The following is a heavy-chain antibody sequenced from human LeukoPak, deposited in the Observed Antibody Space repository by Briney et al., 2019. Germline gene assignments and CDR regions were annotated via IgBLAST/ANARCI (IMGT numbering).Heavy chain of an antibody. J-gene: IGHJ4*02. Sequence: GASVKVSCKASGYTFTGYYMQWVRQAPGQGLEWMGWINPNSGGTNYAQKFQGRVTMTRDTSISTAYMELSSLRSEDTAVYYCARDTAYDILTGYLTWGYFDYWGQGTLVTVSS. CDR2: INPNSGGT. D-gene: IGHD3-9*01. V-gene: IGHV1-2*02. CDR1: GYTFTGYY. CDR3: ARDTAYDILTGYLTWGYFDY.